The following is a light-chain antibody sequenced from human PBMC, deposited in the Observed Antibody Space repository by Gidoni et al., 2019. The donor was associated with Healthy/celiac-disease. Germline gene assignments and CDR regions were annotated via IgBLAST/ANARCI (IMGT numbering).Light chain of an antibody. J-gene: IGKJ1*01. CDR3: MQAIQTPPT. CDR1: QSLLHSNVYDY. Sequence: DIVMTQPPLSLPATPGEPSSISCRSSQSLLHSNVYDYLEWYLQKPGQSPQLLIYLGYNRASGVPDRFSGSGSGTDFTLKISRVEAEDVGVYYCMQAIQTPPTFGQGTKVEIK. V-gene: IGKV2-28*01. CDR2: LGY.